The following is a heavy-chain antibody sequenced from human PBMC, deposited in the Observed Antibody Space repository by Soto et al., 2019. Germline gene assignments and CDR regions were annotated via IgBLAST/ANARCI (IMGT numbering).Heavy chain of an antibody. CDR3: AKDLGSGSYSVTYPHI. Sequence: GGSLRLSCAASGFTFSSYAMSWVRQAPGKGLEWVSAISGSGGSTYYADSVKGRFTISRDNSKNTLYLQMNSLRAEDTAVYYCAKDLGSGSYSVTYPHIWGQGTLVTVSS. CDR1: GFTFSSYA. J-gene: IGHJ4*02. CDR2: ISGSGGST. D-gene: IGHD1-26*01. V-gene: IGHV3-23*01.